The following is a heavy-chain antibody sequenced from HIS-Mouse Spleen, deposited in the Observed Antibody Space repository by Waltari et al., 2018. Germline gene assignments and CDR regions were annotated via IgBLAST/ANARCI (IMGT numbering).Heavy chain of an antibody. CDR2: IYWDDDK. J-gene: IGHJ4*02. Sequence: QITLKESGPTLVKPTQTLTLTCTFSGFSLSTSGVGVGWIRQPPGKALEWLALIYWDDDKRYSPSLKSRLTITKDTAKNQVVLTMTNMDPVDTATYYCAHQSHREYSSGWYEDYFDYWGQGTLVTVSS. D-gene: IGHD6-19*01. CDR1: GFSLSTSGVG. CDR3: AHQSHREYSSGWYEDYFDY. V-gene: IGHV2-5*02.